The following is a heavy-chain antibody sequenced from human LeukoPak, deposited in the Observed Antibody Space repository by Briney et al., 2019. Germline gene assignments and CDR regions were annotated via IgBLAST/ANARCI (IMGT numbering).Heavy chain of an antibody. D-gene: IGHD6-19*01. CDR2: ISSSGSTI. CDR1: GFTFSSYE. CDR3: ARGRAHELHSGWYLPFDY. V-gene: IGHV3-48*03. J-gene: IGHJ4*02. Sequence: GGSLRLSCAASGFTFSSYEMNRVRQAPGKGLEWVSYISSSGSTIYYADSVKGRFTISRDNAKNSLYLQMNSLRAEDTAVYYCARGRAHELHSGWYLPFDYWGQGTLVTVSS.